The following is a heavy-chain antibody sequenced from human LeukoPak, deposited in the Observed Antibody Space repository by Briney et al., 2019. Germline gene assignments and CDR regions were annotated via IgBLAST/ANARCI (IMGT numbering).Heavy chain of an antibody. J-gene: IGHJ4*02. D-gene: IGHD3-16*01. CDR2: ISAYNGNT. CDR1: GYTFTSYG. Sequence: ASVKVSCEASGYTFTSYGISWVRQAPGQGLEWMGWISAYNGNTNYAQKFQGRVTVTSDTSIRTAYTELSRLESDDTAVYYCARDLMTTPTWDFDYWGQGTLVTVAS. V-gene: IGHV1-18*01. CDR3: ARDLMTTPTWDFDY.